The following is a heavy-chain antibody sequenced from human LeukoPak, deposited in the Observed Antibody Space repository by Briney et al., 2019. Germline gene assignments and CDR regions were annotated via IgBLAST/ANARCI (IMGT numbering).Heavy chain of an antibody. CDR3: AELGITMIGGV. Sequence: GGSLRLSSAASGLTFSSYEMNWVRQAPGKGLEWGSYIISSGSTIYYADSVKGRFTIPRDNAKNSLYLQMNSLRAEDTAVYYCAELGITMIGGVWGKGTTVTISS. D-gene: IGHD3-10*02. J-gene: IGHJ6*04. V-gene: IGHV3-48*03. CDR2: IISSGSTI. CDR1: GLTFSSYE.